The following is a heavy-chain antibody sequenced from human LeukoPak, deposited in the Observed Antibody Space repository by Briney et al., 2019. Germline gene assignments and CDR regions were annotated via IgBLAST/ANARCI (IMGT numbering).Heavy chain of an antibody. CDR3: ARAFFGAAAGTLFDY. CDR2: INHSGST. V-gene: IGHV4-39*07. D-gene: IGHD6-13*01. CDR1: GGSISSSSYY. Sequence: PSETLSLTCTVSGGSISSSSYYWSWIRQPPGKGLEWIGEINHSGSTNYNPSLKSRVTISVDTSKNQFSLKLSSVTAADTAVYYCARAFFGAAAGTLFDYWGQETLVTVSS. J-gene: IGHJ4*02.